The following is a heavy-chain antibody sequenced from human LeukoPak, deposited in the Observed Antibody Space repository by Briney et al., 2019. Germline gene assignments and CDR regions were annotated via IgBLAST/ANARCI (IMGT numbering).Heavy chain of an antibody. J-gene: IGHJ6*02. CDR3: ARAPARNYGMDV. CDR2: IYHSGST. CDR1: GGSTSSGGYS. Sequence: PSQTLSLTCAVSGGSTSSGGYSWSWIRQPPGKGLEWIGYIYHSGSTYYDPSLKSRVTISVDRSKNQFSLKLSSVTAADTAVYYCARAPARNYGMDVWGQGTTVTVSS. V-gene: IGHV4-30-2*01.